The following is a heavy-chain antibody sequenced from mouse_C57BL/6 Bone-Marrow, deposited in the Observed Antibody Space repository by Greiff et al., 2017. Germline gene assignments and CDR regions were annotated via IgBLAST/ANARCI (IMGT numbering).Heavy chain of an antibody. CDR2: INPSSGYT. J-gene: IGHJ2*01. Sequence: QVQLKQSGAELAKPGASVKLSCKASGYTFTSYWMHWVKQRPGQGLEWIGYINPSSGYTKYNQKFKDKATLTADKSSSTAYMQLSSLTYEDSAVXYCAMGARWSYYFDYWGQGTTLTVSS. CDR3: AMGARWSYYFDY. CDR1: GYTFTSYW. D-gene: IGHD1-1*02. V-gene: IGHV1-7*01.